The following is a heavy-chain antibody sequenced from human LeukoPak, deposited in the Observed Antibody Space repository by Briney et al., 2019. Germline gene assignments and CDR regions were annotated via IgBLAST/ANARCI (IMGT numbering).Heavy chain of an antibody. V-gene: IGHV3-48*03. D-gene: IGHD5-18*01. J-gene: IGHJ4*02. Sequence: GGSLRLSCAASGFTFSSYEMNWVRQAPGKGLEWVSYISSSGSTIYYADSVKGRFTISRDNAKNSLYLQMNSLRAEDTAVYYCARVQRGYSYGYEFDYWGQGTLVTVSS. CDR3: ARVQRGYSYGYEFDY. CDR1: GFTFSSYE. CDR2: ISSSGSTI.